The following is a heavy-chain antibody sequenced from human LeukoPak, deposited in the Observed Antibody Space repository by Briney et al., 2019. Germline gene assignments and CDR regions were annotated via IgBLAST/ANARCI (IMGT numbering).Heavy chain of an antibody. CDR2: IYRSGTT. CDR1: SYSINSGYY. V-gene: IGHV4-38-2*02. D-gene: IGHD3-22*01. J-gene: IGHJ4*02. CDR3: ARVTGYMIEDYFDY. Sequence: PSETLSLTCTVSSYSINSGYYWGWIRQPPGKGLEWIGNIYRSGTTYYNPSLKSRVTISVDTSKNHFSLKLSSVTAADTAVYYCARVTGYMIEDYFDYWGQGTLVTVSS.